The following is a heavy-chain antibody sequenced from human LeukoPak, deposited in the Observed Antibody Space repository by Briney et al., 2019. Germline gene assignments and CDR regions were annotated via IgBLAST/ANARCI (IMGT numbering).Heavy chain of an antibody. CDR3: ARGSFYDSSGYSDYYFYHYMDV. V-gene: IGHV4-34*01. CDR1: GGPFSGYY. Sequence: SETLSLTCAVHGGPFSGYYWNWLRQSPAKGLEWIGEINHSGSTNYNPSLKSRVTMSVDTSKNQFSLRLSSMTAADTARYYCARGSFYDSSGYSDYYFYHYMDVWGTGTTVAVSS. D-gene: IGHD3-22*01. CDR2: INHSGST. J-gene: IGHJ6*03.